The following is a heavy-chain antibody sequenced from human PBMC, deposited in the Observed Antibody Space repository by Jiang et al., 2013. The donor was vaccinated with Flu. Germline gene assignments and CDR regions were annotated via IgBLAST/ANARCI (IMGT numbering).Heavy chain of an antibody. CDR3: ARARPPKPLDY. CDR2: VNPKNGET. J-gene: IGHJ4*02. CDR1: AYTFSDYL. V-gene: IGHV1-2*02. Sequence: GAEVKKPGASVKVSCKASAYTFSDYLMHWVRQAPGQGLEWMGCVNPKNGETRYAEKFQGRVTMTRDTSINTAYMELNRLTSDDTSVYYCARARPPKPLDYWGQGTLVTVSS. D-gene: IGHD1-14*01.